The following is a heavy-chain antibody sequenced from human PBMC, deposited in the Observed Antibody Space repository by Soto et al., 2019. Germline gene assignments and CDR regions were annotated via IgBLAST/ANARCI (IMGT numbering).Heavy chain of an antibody. V-gene: IGHV4-39*01. CDR3: GATMVRGVIISWFDP. CDR1: GGSISISSYY. J-gene: IGHJ5*02. CDR2: IYYSGST. Sequence: SETLSLTCTVSGGSISISSYYWGWIRQPPGKGLEWIGSIYYSGSTYYNPSLKSRVTISVDTSKNQFSLKLSSVTAADTAVYYCGATMVRGVIISWFDPWGQGTLVTVSS. D-gene: IGHD3-10*01.